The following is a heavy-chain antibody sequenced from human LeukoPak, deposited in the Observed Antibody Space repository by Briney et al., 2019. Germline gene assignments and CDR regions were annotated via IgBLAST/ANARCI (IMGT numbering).Heavy chain of an antibody. J-gene: IGHJ5*02. CDR1: GGTSSSYA. V-gene: IGHV1-69*04. D-gene: IGHD3-22*01. CDR3: ARDPYYYDSSGYSDWFDP. CDR2: IIPILGIA. Sequence: ASVKVSCKASGGTSSSYAISWVRQAPGQGLEWMGRIIPILGIANYAQKFQGRVTITADKSTSTAYMELSSLRSEDTAVYYCARDPYYYDSSGYSDWFDPWGQGTLVTVSS.